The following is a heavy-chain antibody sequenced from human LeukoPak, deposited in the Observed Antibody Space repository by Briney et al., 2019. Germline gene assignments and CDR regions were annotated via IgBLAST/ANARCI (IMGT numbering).Heavy chain of an antibody. D-gene: IGHD3-16*01. CDR2: ISSDGTTI. CDR3: GAARQYVGAFDI. J-gene: IGHJ3*02. CDR1: GFTVSSYE. V-gene: IGHV3-48*03. Sequence: GGSLRLSCAASGFTVSSYEFYWVRQAPGKGLEWVSYISSDGTTIKYADSVKGRFTISRDDAKRSLYLQMNGLRADDMAIYYCGAARQYVGAFDIWGQGTVVTVSS.